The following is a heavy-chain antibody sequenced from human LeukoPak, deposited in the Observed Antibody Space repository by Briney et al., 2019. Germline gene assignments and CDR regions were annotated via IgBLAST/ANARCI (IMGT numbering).Heavy chain of an antibody. CDR3: ARPPGYSGYDWDY. D-gene: IGHD5-12*01. J-gene: IGHJ4*02. CDR1: GFSFSSYE. CDR2: ISSSGSTI. Sequence: AGSLTLSCPASGFSFSSYEMNWVRPAPGKGLEWVSYISSSGSTIYYTDAVKFRFTISRDNAKNSLSLKMECLRAEDKAVYYCARPPGYSGYDWDYGGQGIVVIVS. V-gene: IGHV3-48*03.